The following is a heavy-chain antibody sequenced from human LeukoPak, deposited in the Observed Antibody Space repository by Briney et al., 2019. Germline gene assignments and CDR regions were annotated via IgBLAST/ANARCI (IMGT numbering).Heavy chain of an antibody. J-gene: IGHJ4*02. CDR2: ISYDGSNK. V-gene: IGHV3-30-3*01. CDR1: GFTFSSYA. CDR3: ARASPGDTAMVLLGCDY. D-gene: IGHD5-18*01. Sequence: PGGSLRLSCAASGFTFSSYAMHWVRQAPVKVLEWVAVISYDGSNKYYADSVKGRFTISRDNSKNTLYLQMNSLKAEDTAVYYCARASPGDTAMVLLGCDYWGQGTLVTVSS.